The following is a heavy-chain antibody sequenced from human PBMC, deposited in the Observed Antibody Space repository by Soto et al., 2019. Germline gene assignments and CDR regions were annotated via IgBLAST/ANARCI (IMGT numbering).Heavy chain of an antibody. D-gene: IGHD2-21*02. V-gene: IGHV1-69*01. CDR2: IIPIFGTA. Sequence: QVQLVQSGAEVKKPGSSVKVSCKASGGTFSSYAISWVRQAPGQGLEWMGGIIPIFGTANYAQKFQGRVTITADESTSTAYMELSSLRPEDTAVYYCARARAQHIVVVTAIPGYYYYGMDVWGQGTTVTVSS. J-gene: IGHJ6*02. CDR1: GGTFSSYA. CDR3: ARARAQHIVVVTAIPGYYYYGMDV.